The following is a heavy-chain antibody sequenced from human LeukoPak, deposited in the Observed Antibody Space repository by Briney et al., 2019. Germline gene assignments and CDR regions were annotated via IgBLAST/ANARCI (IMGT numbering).Heavy chain of an antibody. J-gene: IGHJ3*01. V-gene: IGHV1-18*01. CDR2: VSAYNGDT. Sequence: ASVKVSCKASGYTFTSCGICWVRQAPGQGLEWMGWVSAYNGDTNYAQKFQGRVTMTTDTYTSTAYMELRSLRSDDTAVYYCARDAPQWRNAFDFWGQGTMVTVSS. CDR1: GYTFTSCG. D-gene: IGHD6-19*01. CDR3: ARDAPQWRNAFDF.